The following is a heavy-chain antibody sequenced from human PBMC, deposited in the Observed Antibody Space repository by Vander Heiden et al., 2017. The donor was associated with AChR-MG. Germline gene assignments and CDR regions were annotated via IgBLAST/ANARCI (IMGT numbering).Heavy chain of an antibody. Sequence: QVQLQESGPGLVKPSETLSLTCTVSGGSISSYYWSWIRQPAGKGLGWIGRIYTSGSTNYNPSLKSRVTMSVDTSKNQFSLKLSSVTAADTAVYYCARVSVGQQLVEVMDVWGKGTTVTVSS. CDR3: ARVSVGQQLVEVMDV. J-gene: IGHJ6*03. CDR1: GGSISSYY. D-gene: IGHD6-13*01. CDR2: IYTSGST. V-gene: IGHV4-4*07.